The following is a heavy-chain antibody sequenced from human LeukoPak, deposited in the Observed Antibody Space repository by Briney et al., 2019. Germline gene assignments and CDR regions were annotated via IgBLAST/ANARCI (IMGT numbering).Heavy chain of an antibody. J-gene: IGHJ5*02. V-gene: IGHV3-7*01. CDR2: INQDGSEV. CDR3: ARKKYYYDTSDKGWLDA. Sequence: GGSLRLSCEASGFTFSSYWLTWLRQAPGKGLEWVATINQDGSEVYYVDSAKGRFTISRDNAKNSLYLQLNSLRADDTAVYHCARKKYYYDTSDKGWLDAWGQGTLVTVSS. CDR1: GFTFSSYW. D-gene: IGHD3-22*01.